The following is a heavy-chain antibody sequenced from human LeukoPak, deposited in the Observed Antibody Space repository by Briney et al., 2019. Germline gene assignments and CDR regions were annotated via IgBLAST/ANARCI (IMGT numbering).Heavy chain of an antibody. D-gene: IGHD3-22*01. V-gene: IGHV3-30*03. CDR2: ISYDGNNQ. Sequence: TGGSLRLSCAASGFTFSSHGMHWVRQAPGKGLEWVGVISYDGNNQYTADSVKGRFTISRDNAKNSLYLQMNSLRAEDTAVYYCARDLYYDSTGSLNYWGQGTLVTVSS. CDR1: GFTFSSHG. CDR3: ARDLYYDSTGSLNY. J-gene: IGHJ4*02.